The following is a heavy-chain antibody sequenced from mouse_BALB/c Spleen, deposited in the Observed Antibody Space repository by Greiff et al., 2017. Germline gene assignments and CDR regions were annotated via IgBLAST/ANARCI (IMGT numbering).Heavy chain of an antibody. J-gene: IGHJ2*01. Sequence: EVQRVESGGDLVKPGGSLKLSCAASGFTFSSYGMSWVRQTPDKRLEWVATISSGGSYTYYPDSVKGRFTISRDNAKNTLYLQMSSLKSEDTAMYYCARREVRQGYFDYWGQGTTLTVSS. CDR3: ARREVRQGYFDY. V-gene: IGHV5-6*01. CDR2: ISSGGSYT. CDR1: GFTFSSYG. D-gene: IGHD2-14*01.